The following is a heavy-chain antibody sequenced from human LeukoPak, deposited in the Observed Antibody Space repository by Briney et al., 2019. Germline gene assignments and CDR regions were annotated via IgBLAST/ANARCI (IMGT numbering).Heavy chain of an antibody. V-gene: IGHV3-30*18. CDR3: AKNPSIWELRYYFDY. D-gene: IGHD1-26*01. J-gene: IGHJ4*02. CDR1: GFAFSSYG. CDR2: ISFDGSNK. Sequence: GRSLRLSCAASGFAFSSYGIHWVRQAPGKGLEWVAVISFDGSNKYYADSVKGRFTISRDNSKNTLYLQMNSLRAEDTAVYYCAKNPSIWELRYYFDYWGQGTLVTVSS.